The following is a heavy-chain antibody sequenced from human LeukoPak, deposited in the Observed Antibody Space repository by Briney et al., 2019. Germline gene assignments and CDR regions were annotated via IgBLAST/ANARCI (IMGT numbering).Heavy chain of an antibody. D-gene: IGHD1-26*01. CDR3: PRGSEWDLLGSCDY. J-gene: IGHJ4*02. CDR1: GFTFNNYA. Sequence: GGSLRLSCAASGFTFNNYAMSWVRQAPGKGLEWVSVISGSGGTTYYADSVKGRFTISRDNAKNSLYLQMNSLRPEDTAVYYCPRGSEWDLLGSCDYWGQGTLVTVSS. CDR2: ISGSGGTT. V-gene: IGHV3-23*01.